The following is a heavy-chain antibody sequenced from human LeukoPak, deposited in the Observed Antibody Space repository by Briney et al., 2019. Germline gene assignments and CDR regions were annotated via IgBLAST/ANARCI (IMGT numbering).Heavy chain of an antibody. V-gene: IGHV1-2*02. D-gene: IGHD3-9*01. J-gene: IGHJ6*03. Sequence: ASVKVSCKASGYTFTGYYMHWVRQAPGQGLEWMGWINPNSGGTNYAQKFQGRVTMTRDTSISTAYMELSRLRSDDSAVYYCARGPSSGGYFDRLSYYYYMDVWGKGTTVTISS. CDR2: INPNSGGT. CDR3: ARGPSSGGYFDRLSYYYYMDV. CDR1: GYTFTGYY.